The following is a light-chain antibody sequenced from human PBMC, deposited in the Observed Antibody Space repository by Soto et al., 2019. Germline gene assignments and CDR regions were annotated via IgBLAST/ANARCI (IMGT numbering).Light chain of an antibody. CDR3: QHYNSYSEA. CDR1: QSVSNN. J-gene: IGKJ1*01. V-gene: IGKV3D-15*01. Sequence: EIVMTQSPASLSVPPGERATLSCRASQSVSNNYLAWYQQKPGQAPRLLIYGASNRATGIPDRFSGSGSGTEFTLTISSLQPDDFATYYCQHYNSYSEAFGQGTKVDIK. CDR2: GAS.